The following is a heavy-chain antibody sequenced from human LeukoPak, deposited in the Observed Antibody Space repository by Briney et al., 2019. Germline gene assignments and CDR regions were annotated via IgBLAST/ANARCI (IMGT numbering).Heavy chain of an antibody. V-gene: IGHV3-48*01. CDR3: AKVGDSSGYYQNYFDY. CDR1: GFTFSSYN. CDR2: ISSSVTTI. J-gene: IGHJ4*02. Sequence: GGSLRLSCTASGFTFSSYNMNWVRQAPGKGLEWVSYISSSVTTIYYADSVKGRFTISRNNSKNTLYLQMNSLRAEDTAVYYCAKVGDSSGYYQNYFDYWGQRTLVTVSS. D-gene: IGHD3-22*01.